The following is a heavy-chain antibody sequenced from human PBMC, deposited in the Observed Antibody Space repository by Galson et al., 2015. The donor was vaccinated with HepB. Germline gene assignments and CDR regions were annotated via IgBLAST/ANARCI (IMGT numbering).Heavy chain of an antibody. D-gene: IGHD3-10*01. CDR2: ISRDGAIT. CDR3: ARDSLRFGELSLNWFDP. Sequence: SLRLSCAASGFTFSNHWMIWVRQAPGKGLVWVSHISRDGAITSYADSVRGRFTISRDNSKNTLYLQMNSLRAEDTAVYYCARDSLRFGELSLNWFDPWGQGTLVTVSS. J-gene: IGHJ5*02. V-gene: IGHV3-74*01. CDR1: GFTFSNHW.